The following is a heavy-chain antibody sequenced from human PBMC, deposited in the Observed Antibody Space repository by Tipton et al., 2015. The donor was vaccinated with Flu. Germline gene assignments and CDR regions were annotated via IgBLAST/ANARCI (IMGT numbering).Heavy chain of an antibody. J-gene: IGHJ4*02. Sequence: SLRLSCSGSGFTFRSTVMHWVRQAPGKGLEWVAIISHDGRREYYADSVKGRFTLSRDNAKNSLYLQMNNLRAEDTAVYFCVGGSGWLSDHWGQGTLATVSS. CDR1: GFTFRSTV. CDR2: ISHDGRRE. V-gene: IGHV3-30*04. CDR3: VGGSGWLSDH. D-gene: IGHD6-19*01.